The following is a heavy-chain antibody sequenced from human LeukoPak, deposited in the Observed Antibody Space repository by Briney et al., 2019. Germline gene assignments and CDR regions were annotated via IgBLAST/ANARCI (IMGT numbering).Heavy chain of an antibody. CDR1: GFTFSSYS. D-gene: IGHD3-3*01. CDR3: ANTIFGVVFAFDI. CDR2: INSDGSST. Sequence: GGSLRLSCAVSGFTFSSYSMSWVRQAPGKGLVWVSRINSDGSSTSYADSVKGRFTISRDNAKNTLYLQMNSLRAEDTAVYYCANTIFGVVFAFDIWGQGTMVTVSS. V-gene: IGHV3-74*01. J-gene: IGHJ3*02.